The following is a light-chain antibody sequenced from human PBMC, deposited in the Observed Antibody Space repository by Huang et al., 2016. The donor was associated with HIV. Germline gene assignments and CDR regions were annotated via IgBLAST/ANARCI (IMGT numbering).Light chain of an antibody. V-gene: IGKV3-20*01. CDR1: QSVRNSS. Sequence: DIVLTQSPGTLSLSPGERSTLSCRASQSVRNSSLAWYQQKHGQSPRLLIFGASNRATAIPDRFSGRGSATDFTLTISRLEPEDFAVYYCQQYGSSPLTFGGGTKVEIK. J-gene: IGKJ4*01. CDR3: QQYGSSPLT. CDR2: GAS.